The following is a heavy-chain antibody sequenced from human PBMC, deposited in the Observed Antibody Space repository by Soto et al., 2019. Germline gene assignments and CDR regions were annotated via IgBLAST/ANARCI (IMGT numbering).Heavy chain of an antibody. Sequence: PGGSLRLSCAASGFTFNNYAMSWVRQSPGKGLEWVSVISGSGGSTYYADSVKGRFTISRDNSKNTLYLQMNSLRAEDTAVYYCAKDLKPLMVRGVISGLDYYYGMDVWGQGTTVTVSS. J-gene: IGHJ6*02. CDR3: AKDLKPLMVRGVISGLDYYYGMDV. V-gene: IGHV3-23*01. D-gene: IGHD3-10*01. CDR1: GFTFNNYA. CDR2: ISGSGGST.